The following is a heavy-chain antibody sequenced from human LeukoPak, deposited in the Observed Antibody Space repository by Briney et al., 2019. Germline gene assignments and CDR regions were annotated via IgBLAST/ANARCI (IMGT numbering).Heavy chain of an antibody. CDR1: GYTLTGCY. D-gene: IGHD3-9*01. J-gene: IGHJ3*02. V-gene: IGHV1-18*04. CDR3: APTGRIEILTGYLFAGDAFDI. Sequence: ASVKLSFKSSGYTLTGCYIYWGRQAHGPGLELKGCISANNGNTNYEQPFHGRVTMTTVTTTSNAFIEMVSPRTDEPAVVYCAPTGRIEILTGYLFAGDAFDIWGQGTMVTVSS. CDR2: ISANNGNT.